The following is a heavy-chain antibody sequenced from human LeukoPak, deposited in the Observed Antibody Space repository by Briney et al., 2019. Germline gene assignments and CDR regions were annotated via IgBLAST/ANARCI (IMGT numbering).Heavy chain of an antibody. CDR2: ISAYNGNT. CDR3: ARDRTTGSGTGYFDY. Sequence: ASVKVSCKASGYTFTSYGISWVRQAPGQGLEWMGWISAYNGNTNYAQKLQGRVTMTTGTSTSTAYMELRSLRSDDTAVYYCARDRTTGSGTGYFDYWGQGTLVTVSS. V-gene: IGHV1-18*01. D-gene: IGHD3-3*01. CDR1: GYTFTSYG. J-gene: IGHJ4*02.